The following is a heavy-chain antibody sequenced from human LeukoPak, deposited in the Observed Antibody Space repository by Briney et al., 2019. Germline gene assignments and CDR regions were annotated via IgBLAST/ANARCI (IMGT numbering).Heavy chain of an antibody. Sequence: SETLSLTCTVSGGSISSYYWSWIRQPPGKGLEWIGYIYYSGSTNYNPSLKSRVTISADTSKNQFSLKLSSVTAADTAVYYCARGVALRTGFDCWGQGTLVTVSS. D-gene: IGHD4-17*01. CDR2: IYYSGST. CDR1: GGSISSYY. J-gene: IGHJ4*02. CDR3: ARGVALRTGFDC. V-gene: IGHV4-59*01.